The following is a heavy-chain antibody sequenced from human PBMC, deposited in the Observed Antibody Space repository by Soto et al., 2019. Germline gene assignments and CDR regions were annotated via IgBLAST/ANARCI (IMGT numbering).Heavy chain of an antibody. D-gene: IGHD1-26*01. CDR3: CHTWV. CDR1: GFSISDYW. J-gene: IGHJ4*02. V-gene: IGHV3-7*01. Sequence: EVQIVESGGGLVQPGGSLRLSCAASGFSISDYWMSWVRQAPGKGLEWVGNINEDGSEENYVDSVKGRFTISRDNARNSLYLQMNSLRVEDTAVYYCCHTWVGGQGTLVTVSS. CDR2: INEDGSEE.